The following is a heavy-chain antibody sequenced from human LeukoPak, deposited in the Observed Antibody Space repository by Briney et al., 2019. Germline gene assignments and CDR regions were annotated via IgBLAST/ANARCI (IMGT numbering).Heavy chain of an antibody. D-gene: IGHD3-10*01. V-gene: IGHV3-23*01. CDR1: GFTFSSYA. CDR3: AKVSRIDGSGILLD. Sequence: GGSLRLSCAASGFTFSSYAMNWVHQAPGKGLEWVSVISDSGGSTSYADSVKGRFTISRDNSKNTLYLQMNSLRAEDTAVYYCAKVSRIDGSGILLDWGQGTLVTVSS. J-gene: IGHJ4*02. CDR2: ISDSGGST.